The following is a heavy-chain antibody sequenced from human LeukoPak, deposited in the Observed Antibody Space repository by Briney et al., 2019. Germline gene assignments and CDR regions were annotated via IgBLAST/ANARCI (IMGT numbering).Heavy chain of an antibody. CDR2: INHSGSA. CDR3: ARGRNDRKAYPHYYDSSGYYYDDY. Sequence: SETLSLTCAVYGGSFSGYYWSWIRQPPGKGLEWIGEINHSGSANYNPSLKSRVTISVDTSKNQFSLKLSSVTAADTAVYYCARGRNDRKAYPHYYDSSGYYYDDYWGQGTLVTVSS. D-gene: IGHD3-22*01. V-gene: IGHV4-34*01. CDR1: GGSFSGYY. J-gene: IGHJ4*02.